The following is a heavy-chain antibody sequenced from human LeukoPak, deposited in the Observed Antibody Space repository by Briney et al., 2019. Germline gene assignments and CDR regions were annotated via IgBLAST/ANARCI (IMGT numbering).Heavy chain of an antibody. J-gene: IGHJ4*02. CDR1: GFTFSDYG. CDR2: IWYDGSNK. D-gene: IGHD1-26*01. CDR3: ATNGVGSYYADY. V-gene: IGHV3-33*01. Sequence: PGRSLRLSCAASGFTFSDYGMHWVRQAPGKGLEWVSIIWYDGSNKYYADSVKGRFTISRDNSKNTLYLQMDSLRAEDTAIYYCATNGVGSYYADYWGQGTQVTVSS.